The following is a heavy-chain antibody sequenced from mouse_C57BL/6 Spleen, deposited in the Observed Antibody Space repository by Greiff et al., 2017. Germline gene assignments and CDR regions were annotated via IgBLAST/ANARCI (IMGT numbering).Heavy chain of an antibody. Sequence: EVQVVESGGDLVKPGGSLKLSCAASGFTFSSYGMSWVRQTPDKRLEWVATISSGGSYTYYPDSVKGRFTISRDNAKNTLYLQMSSLKSEDTAMYYCARPEFAYWGQGTLVTVSA. CDR2: ISSGGSYT. CDR1: GFTFSSYG. J-gene: IGHJ3*01. CDR3: ARPEFAY. V-gene: IGHV5-6*01.